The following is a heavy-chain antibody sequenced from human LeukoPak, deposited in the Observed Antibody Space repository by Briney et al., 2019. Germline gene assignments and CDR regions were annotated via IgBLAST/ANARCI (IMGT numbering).Heavy chain of an antibody. CDR3: ARDLVPPPSWYYYNQKYYFDY. CDR1: GYTFTSYG. D-gene: IGHD6-13*01. Sequence: GASVKVSCKASGYTFTSYGISWVRQAPGQGLEWMGWISAYNGNTNYAQKLQGRVTMTTDTSTSTAYMELRSLRSDDTAVYYCARDLVPPPSWYYYNQKYYFDYWGQGTLVTVSS. CDR2: ISAYNGNT. J-gene: IGHJ4*02. V-gene: IGHV1-18*01.